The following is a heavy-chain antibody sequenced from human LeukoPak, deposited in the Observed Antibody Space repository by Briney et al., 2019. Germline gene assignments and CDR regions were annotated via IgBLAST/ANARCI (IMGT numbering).Heavy chain of an antibody. J-gene: IGHJ4*02. V-gene: IGHV3-21*01. Sequence: GGSLRLSCAASGFTFSSYSMNWVRQAPGKGLEWVSSISSSSSYIYYADSVKGRFTISRDNAKNSLYLQMNSLRAEDTAVYYCARVSVYDSSGYYHIDYWGQGTLVTVSS. CDR3: ARVSVYDSSGYYHIDY. D-gene: IGHD3-22*01. CDR1: GFTFSSYS. CDR2: ISSSSSYI.